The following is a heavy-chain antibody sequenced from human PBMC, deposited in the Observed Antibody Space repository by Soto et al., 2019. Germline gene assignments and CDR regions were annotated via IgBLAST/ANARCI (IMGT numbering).Heavy chain of an antibody. CDR2: ISDSGATT. CDR1: GFPFGENA. J-gene: IGHJ4*02. Sequence: PGGSLRLSXAASGFPFGENAMSWVRQAPGKGLEWVSGISDSGATTYYADSVRGRFTISRDNSKNTLYLQMKSLRAEDSASYYCAKEDTSSGSLDYWGQGALVTVSS. CDR3: AKEDTSSGSLDY. D-gene: IGHD6-19*01. V-gene: IGHV3-23*01.